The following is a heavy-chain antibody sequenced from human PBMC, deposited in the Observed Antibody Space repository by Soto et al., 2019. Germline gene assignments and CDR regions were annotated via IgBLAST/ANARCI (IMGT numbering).Heavy chain of an antibody. J-gene: IGHJ2*01. CDR1: GGTFSSYA. Sequence: QVQLVQSGAEVQKPGSSVKVSCKASGGTFSSYAISWVRQAPGQGLEWMGGIIPIFGTANYAQKFQGRVTITADESPSTAYMQLSSLRSEETAVYYRASSRVNWYFDLWGRGTLVTVSS. CDR3: ASSRVNWYFDL. CDR2: IIPIFGTA. V-gene: IGHV1-69*12.